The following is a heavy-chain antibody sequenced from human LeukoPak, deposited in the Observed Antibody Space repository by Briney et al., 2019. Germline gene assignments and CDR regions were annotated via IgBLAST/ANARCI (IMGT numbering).Heavy chain of an antibody. D-gene: IGHD2-2*01. CDR3: ARAYCSSTSCNYYFDY. CDR2: ISSSTSHI. CDR1: GFTFSSYG. Sequence: GGSLRLSRAASGFTFSSYGMNWVRQAPGKGLEWVSSISSSTSHIYYADSVKGRVTISRDNAKNSLYLQMNSLRAEDTAVYYCARAYCSSTSCNYYFDYWGQGTLVTVSS. J-gene: IGHJ4*02. V-gene: IGHV3-21*01.